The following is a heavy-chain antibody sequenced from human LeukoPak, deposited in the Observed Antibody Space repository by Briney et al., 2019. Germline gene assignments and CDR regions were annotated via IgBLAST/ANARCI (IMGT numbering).Heavy chain of an antibody. V-gene: IGHV3-23*01. CDR1: GFIFTDYW. Sequence: GGSLRLSCAASGFIFTDYWMYWVRQAPGRGLEWLASITKYDGRVYYADSVGGRFTISRDTSQNELYLQMNSLRADDSAIYFCAKDHSADGWPTFEYWGRGTLVSVSS. CDR3: AKDHSADGWPTFEY. D-gene: IGHD5-24*01. CDR2: ITKYDGRV. J-gene: IGHJ4*02.